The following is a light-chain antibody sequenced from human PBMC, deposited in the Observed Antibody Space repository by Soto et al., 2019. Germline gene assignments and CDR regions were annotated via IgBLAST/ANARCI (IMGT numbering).Light chain of an antibody. CDR3: LSYTSANTRV. Sequence: QSVLTQPASVSASPGQSITISCTGTSSDVGGYKFVSRYQHHPGKAPKLMIYEVNNRPSGVSNRFSGSKSGNTASLTISGLQPEDEADYYCLSYTSANTRVFGGGTKLTVL. V-gene: IGLV2-14*01. CDR1: SSDVGGYKF. CDR2: EVN. J-gene: IGLJ3*02.